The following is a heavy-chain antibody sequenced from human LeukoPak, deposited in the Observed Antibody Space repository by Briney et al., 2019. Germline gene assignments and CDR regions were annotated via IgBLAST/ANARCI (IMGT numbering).Heavy chain of an antibody. D-gene: IGHD3-3*01. V-gene: IGHV3-23*01. CDR1: GFTFSSYA. J-gene: IGHJ4*02. CDR2: ISGNGVST. Sequence: GGSLRLPCPVSGFTFSSYAMSWVRQAPGRGLEWVSAISGNGVSTYYADSVKGRFTISRDNSKNTLYLQMKSLRAEDTAVYYCAKVAPLFWSGYYYFDYWGQGTLVTVSS. CDR3: AKVAPLFWSGYYYFDY.